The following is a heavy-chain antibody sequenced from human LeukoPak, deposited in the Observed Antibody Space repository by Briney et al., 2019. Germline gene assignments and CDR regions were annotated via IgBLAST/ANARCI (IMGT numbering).Heavy chain of an antibody. CDR3: ARVLRSYCCAFDI. D-gene: IGHD3-16*02. CDR2: IKDDGSEK. CDR1: GFTFSNYW. V-gene: IGHV3-7*01. J-gene: IGHJ3*02. Sequence: PGGSLRLSCAASGFTFSNYWMSWVRQAPGKGLERVAIIKDDGSEKLYVDSVKGRFTISRDDAENSLSLQMNSLRVEDTAVYYCARVLRSYCCAFDIWGQGTMVTVSS.